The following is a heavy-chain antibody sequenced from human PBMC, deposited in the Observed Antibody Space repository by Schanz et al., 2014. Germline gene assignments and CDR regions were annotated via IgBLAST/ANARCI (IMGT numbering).Heavy chain of an antibody. V-gene: IGHV3-23*01. Sequence: EVQLLESGGGLVQPGGSLRLSCAASGFTFSSYAMSWVRQAPGKGLEWVSAISGGGGTHYADSVRGRFTISSDSSKNTLYRQMSSLRADDTAVYYCAKAADWPVTRFDPWGQGTLVTVSS. J-gene: IGHJ5*02. CDR2: ISGGGGT. D-gene: IGHD3-9*01. CDR3: AKAADWPVTRFDP. CDR1: GFTFSSYA.